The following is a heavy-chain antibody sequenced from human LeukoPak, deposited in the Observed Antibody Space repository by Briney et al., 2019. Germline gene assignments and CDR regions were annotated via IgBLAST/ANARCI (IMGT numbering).Heavy chain of an antibody. J-gene: IGHJ4*02. CDR1: GFTFSDFT. V-gene: IGHV3-21*06. Sequence: GGSLRLSCVGSGFTFSDFTINWVRQTPGKGLEWVSCISSSSSTYMYYADSVKGRFTISRDNAKNSVYLEMNSLRAEDTAVYYCARAVPGFDYWGQGILVTVSS. CDR2: ISSSSSTYM. CDR3: ARAVPGFDY.